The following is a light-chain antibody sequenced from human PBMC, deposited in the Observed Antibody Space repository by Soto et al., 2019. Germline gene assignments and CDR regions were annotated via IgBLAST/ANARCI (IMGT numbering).Light chain of an antibody. CDR3: SSYASSSTVI. Sequence: QSAITQPASVSGSPGQSITISCTGTSSDVGAYNYVSWYQQHPVKAPKLMIYDVSRRPSGISKRFSGSKSGNTSSLTISGVQAEDEADYYCSSYASSSTVIFGGGTKLTVL. J-gene: IGLJ2*01. CDR2: DVS. V-gene: IGLV2-14*01. CDR1: SSDVGAYNY.